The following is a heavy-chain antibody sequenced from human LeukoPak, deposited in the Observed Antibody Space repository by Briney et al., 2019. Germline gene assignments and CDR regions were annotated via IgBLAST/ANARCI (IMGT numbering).Heavy chain of an antibody. V-gene: IGHV4-59*08. CDR1: GGSISSYY. CDR3: ARHAPTYYGDLDY. J-gene: IGHJ4*02. Sequence: SETLFLTCTVSGGSISSYYWSWIRQPPGKGLEWIGYIYYSGSTNYNPSLKSRVTISVDTSKNQFSLKLSSVTAADTAVYYCARHAPTYYGDLDYWGQGTLVTVFS. CDR2: IYYSGST. D-gene: IGHD4-17*01.